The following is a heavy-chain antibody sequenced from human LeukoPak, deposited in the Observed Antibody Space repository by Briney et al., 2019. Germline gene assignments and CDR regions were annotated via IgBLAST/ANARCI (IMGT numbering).Heavy chain of an antibody. J-gene: IGHJ3*02. CDR1: GFTFDDYA. CDR2: ISWDGDTT. V-gene: IGHV3-43D*04. CDR3: ARWSDLDAFDI. Sequence: TGGSLRLSCAASGFTFDDYAMHWVRQAPGKGLEWVSLISWDGDTTYYADSVKGRFTISRDNAKNSLYLQMNSLRAEDTAVYYCARWSDLDAFDIWGQGTMVTVSS. D-gene: IGHD2-15*01.